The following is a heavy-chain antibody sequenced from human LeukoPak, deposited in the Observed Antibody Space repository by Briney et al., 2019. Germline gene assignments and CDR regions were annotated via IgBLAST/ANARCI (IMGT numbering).Heavy chain of an antibody. J-gene: IGHJ4*02. CDR3: ARVADYVWGSYRNPLAY. CDR1: GGTFSSYA. CDR2: IIPIFGTA. D-gene: IGHD3-16*02. Sequence: SVKVSCKASGGTFSSYAISWVRQAPGQGLEWMGGIIPIFGTANYAQKFQGRVTITTDESTSTAYMELSSLRSEDTAVYYCARVADYVWGSYRNPLAYWGQGTLATVSS. V-gene: IGHV1-69*05.